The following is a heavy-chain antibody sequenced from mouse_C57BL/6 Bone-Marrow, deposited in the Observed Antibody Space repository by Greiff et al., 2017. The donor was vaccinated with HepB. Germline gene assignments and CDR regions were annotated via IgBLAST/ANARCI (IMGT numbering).Heavy chain of an antibody. V-gene: IGHV1-26*01. D-gene: IGHD2-3*01. CDR3: ARFGEGLLRWIFAY. Sequence: EVQLQQSGPELVKPGASVKISCKASGYTFTDYYMNWVKQSHGKSLEWIGDINPNNGGTSYNQKFKGKATLTVDKSSSTAYMELRSLTSEDSAVYYCARFGEGLLRWIFAYWGQGTLVTVSA. J-gene: IGHJ3*01. CDR1: GYTFTDYY. CDR2: INPNNGGT.